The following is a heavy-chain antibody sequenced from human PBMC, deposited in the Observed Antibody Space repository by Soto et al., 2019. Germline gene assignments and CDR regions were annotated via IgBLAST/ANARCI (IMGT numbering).Heavy chain of an antibody. Sequence: QVQLKESGPGLVKPSETLSLNCTVSGDSITKNYWIWIRQPAGKGLEWIGQIESSGITNYSPSLRGRVTMSIDTSKNQFSLKVTSVTAADTAVYYCVRGLGGHDQVFEYRGQGTLVTVSS. CDR3: VRGLGGHDQVFEY. J-gene: IGHJ4*02. CDR1: GDSITKNY. V-gene: IGHV4-4*07. D-gene: IGHD5-12*01. CDR2: IESSGIT.